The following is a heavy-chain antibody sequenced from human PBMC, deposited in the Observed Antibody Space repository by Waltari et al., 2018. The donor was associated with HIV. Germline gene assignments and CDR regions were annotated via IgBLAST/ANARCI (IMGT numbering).Heavy chain of an antibody. CDR3: ARGTPSESRDGYKPEYYY. D-gene: IGHD5-12*01. CDR2: MNPNSGNT. V-gene: IGHV1-8*01. J-gene: IGHJ4*02. CDR1: GYTFTSYD. Sequence: QVQLVQSGAEVKKPGASVKVSCKASGYTFTSYDINWVRQATGPGLEWMGWMNPNSGNTGYAQKFQGRVTMTRNTSISTAYMELSSLRSEDTAVYYCARGTPSESRDGYKPEYYYWGQGTLVTVSS.